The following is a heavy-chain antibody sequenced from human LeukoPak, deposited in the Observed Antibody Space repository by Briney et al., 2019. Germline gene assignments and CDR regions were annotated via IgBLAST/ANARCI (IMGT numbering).Heavy chain of an antibody. CDR3: ARGEYYGSGSSPDY. CDR1: GFTFTSYG. D-gene: IGHD3-10*01. V-gene: IGHV1-18*01. Sequence: PGGSLRLSCAASGFTFTSYGISWVRQAPGQGLEWMGWISAYNGNTNYAQKLQGRVTMTTDTSTSTAYMELRSLRSDDTAVYYCARGEYYGSGSSPDYWGQGTLVTVSS. J-gene: IGHJ4*02. CDR2: ISAYNGNT.